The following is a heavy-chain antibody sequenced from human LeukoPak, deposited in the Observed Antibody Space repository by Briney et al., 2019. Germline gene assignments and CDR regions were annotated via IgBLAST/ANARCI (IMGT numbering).Heavy chain of an antibody. V-gene: IGHV4-61*02. J-gene: IGHJ3*02. CDR3: ASATNLIDAFDI. D-gene: IGHD1-14*01. CDR1: AGSLSSASYY. Sequence: SETLSPTCIPSAGSLSSASYYWSWLRQPAGKGLEWIGRIYTSGSTNYNPSLKSRVTISVDTSKNQFSLKLSSVTAADTAVYYCASATNLIDAFDIWGQGTMVTVSS. CDR2: IYTSGST.